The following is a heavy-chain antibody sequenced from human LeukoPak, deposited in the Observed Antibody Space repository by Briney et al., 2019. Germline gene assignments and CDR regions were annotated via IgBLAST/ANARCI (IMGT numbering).Heavy chain of an antibody. D-gene: IGHD2-15*01. CDR3: ARQRCVSGRCYHTNVFDI. J-gene: IGHJ3*02. CDR2: INPADSET. Sequence: KPGESLKISCKGFGYNFTNFWTGWVRQVPGKGLEWMGVINPADSETRYSPSFQGPVTISADKSMNTAYLQWTTVQASDTAMYYCARQRCVSGRCYHTNVFDIWGQGTMVTISS. CDR1: GYNFTNFW. V-gene: IGHV5-51*01.